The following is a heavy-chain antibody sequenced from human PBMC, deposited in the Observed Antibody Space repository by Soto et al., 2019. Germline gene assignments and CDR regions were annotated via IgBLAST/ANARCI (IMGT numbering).Heavy chain of an antibody. D-gene: IGHD5-18*01. Sequence: SETLSLTCTVSGGSISSGDHYWSWIRQPPGKGLEWIGYIYYSGTTYYNPSLKSRVTISVDTSENQFSLKVNSVTAADTAVYYCARALIQLWPHYYYGMDVWGQGTTVTVSS. CDR2: IYYSGTT. J-gene: IGHJ6*02. CDR3: ARALIQLWPHYYYGMDV. V-gene: IGHV4-30-4*01. CDR1: GGSISSGDHY.